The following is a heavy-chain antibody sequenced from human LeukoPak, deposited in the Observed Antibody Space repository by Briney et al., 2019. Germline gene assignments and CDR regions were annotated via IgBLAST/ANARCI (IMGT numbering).Heavy chain of an antibody. D-gene: IGHD2-2*01. V-gene: IGHV1-18*01. CDR1: GYTFTSYG. CDR3: ARDFYCSSTSYLPVYGY. CDR2: ISAYNGNT. J-gene: IGHJ4*02. Sequence: ASVKVSCKASGYTFTSYGISWVRQAPGQGLEWMGWISAYNGNTNYAQKLQGRVTMTTDTSTSTAYMELRSLRSDDTAVYYCARDFYCSSTSYLPVYGYWGQGTLVTVSS.